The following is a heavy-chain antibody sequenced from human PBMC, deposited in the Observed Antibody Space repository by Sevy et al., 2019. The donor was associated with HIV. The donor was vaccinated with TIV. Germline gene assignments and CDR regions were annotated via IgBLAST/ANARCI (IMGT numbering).Heavy chain of an antibody. D-gene: IGHD6-19*01. CDR1: GFTFSTYS. V-gene: IGHV3-33*06. J-gene: IGHJ6*02. CDR3: AKAVADSNYYYGLDV. CDR2: IWFDGSNK. Sequence: GGSLRLSCAASGFTFSTYSMHWVRQAPGKGLEWVALIWFDGSNKYYADSVKGRFTISRDNSENTLYLQMNSLRAEDTAVYYCAKAVADSNYYYGLDVWGQGTTVTVSS.